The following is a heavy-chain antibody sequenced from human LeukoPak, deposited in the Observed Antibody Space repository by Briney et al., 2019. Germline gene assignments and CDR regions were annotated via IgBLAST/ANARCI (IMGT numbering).Heavy chain of an antibody. CDR3: ARVTGDTSSYRPCNY. Sequence: GGSLRLSCAVSGFTFSSYWMNWVRQAPGKGLEWVANINQDGSEKYYVDSVKGRFTISRDNAKNSLYLQMNSLRAVDTAMYYCARVTGDTSSYRPCNYWGQGTLVTVSS. V-gene: IGHV3-7*01. CDR1: GFTFSSYW. CDR2: INQDGSEK. J-gene: IGHJ4*02. D-gene: IGHD3-22*01.